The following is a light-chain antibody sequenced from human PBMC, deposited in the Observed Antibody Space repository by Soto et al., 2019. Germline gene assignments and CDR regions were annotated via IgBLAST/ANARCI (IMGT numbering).Light chain of an antibody. CDR2: EVS. CDR1: SSDIGGYNY. CDR3: GSYTGSIYV. Sequence: QSALTQPPSASGSPGQSVTISCTGTSSDIGGYNYVSWYQQHPGKAPKLIIYEVSKRPSGVPDRFSGSKSGNTASLTVSGLQAEDEADYFCGSYTGSIYVFGNGTKLTVL. V-gene: IGLV2-8*01. J-gene: IGLJ1*01.